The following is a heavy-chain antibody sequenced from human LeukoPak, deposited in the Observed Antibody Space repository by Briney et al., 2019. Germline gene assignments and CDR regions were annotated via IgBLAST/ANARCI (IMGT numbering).Heavy chain of an antibody. CDR2: INPSGGST. V-gene: IGHV1-46*01. CDR3: ARDRAASYDFWSGSVGHFDY. J-gene: IGHJ4*02. Sequence: ASVKVSCKASGYTFTSYYMHWVRQAPGQGLEWMGIINPSGGSTSYAQKFRGRVTMTRDTSTSTVYMELSSLRSEDTAVYYCARDRAASYDFWSGSVGHFDYWGQGTLVTVSS. CDR1: GYTFTSYY. D-gene: IGHD3-3*01.